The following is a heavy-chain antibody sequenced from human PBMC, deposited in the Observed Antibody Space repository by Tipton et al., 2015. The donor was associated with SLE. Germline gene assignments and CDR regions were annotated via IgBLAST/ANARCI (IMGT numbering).Heavy chain of an antibody. Sequence: TLSLTCTVSGGSISSGIYWWHWIRQPAGKGLEWIGHIYTSGSTHYNPSLKSRVTISEDTSKNQVSLRLTSVTAADTVVYFCARDEYYYDGTGYHLLGQFDYWGQGTLVTVSS. CDR3: ARDEYYYDGTGYHLLGQFDY. CDR1: GGSISSGIYW. CDR2: IYTSGST. V-gene: IGHV4-61*09. J-gene: IGHJ4*02. D-gene: IGHD3-22*01.